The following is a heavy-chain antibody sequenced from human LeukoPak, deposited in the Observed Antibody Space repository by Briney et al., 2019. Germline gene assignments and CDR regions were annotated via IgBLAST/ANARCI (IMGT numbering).Heavy chain of an antibody. CDR1: GFTFSSYA. V-gene: IGHV3-30-3*01. CDR3: AQGHYHMDV. Sequence: GGSLRLSCAASGFTFSSYAMHWVRQAPGKGLEWVAVISYDGSNKYYADSVKGRFTISRDNSKNTLYLQMNSLRAEDTAVYYCAQGHYHMDVGGHGTTVTVSS. CDR2: ISYDGSNK. J-gene: IGHJ6*02.